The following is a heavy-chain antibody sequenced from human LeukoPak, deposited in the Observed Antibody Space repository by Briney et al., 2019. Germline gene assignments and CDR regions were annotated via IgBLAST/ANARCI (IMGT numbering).Heavy chain of an antibody. CDR2: ISYDGSNK. Sequence: GGSLRLSCAASGFTFSSYAMHWVRQAPGKGLEWLAVISYDGSNKYYADSVKGRFAISRDNSKNTLYLQMNSLRAEDTAVYYCASRSDNWNDGRNDYWGQGTLVTVSS. CDR1: GFTFSSYA. D-gene: IGHD1-20*01. V-gene: IGHV3-30*01. J-gene: IGHJ4*02. CDR3: ASRSDNWNDGRNDY.